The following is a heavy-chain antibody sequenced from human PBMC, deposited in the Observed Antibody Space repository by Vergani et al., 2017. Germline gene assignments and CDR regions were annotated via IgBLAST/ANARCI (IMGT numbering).Heavy chain of an antibody. D-gene: IGHD6-19*01. CDR2: ISNDGRHT. V-gene: IGHV3-30*04. CDR3: AKVGRSEVAGTFGAFDI. J-gene: IGHJ3*02. Sequence: VQVVESGGGLVQPGRSLRLSCATYGFIFQNYTMHWVRQAPGKGLEWVALISNDGRHTYYADSVRGRFSISRDNSKNTLFLHMNSLRPEDTAVYYCAKVGRSEVAGTFGAFDIWGQGTMVTVSS. CDR1: GFIFQNYT.